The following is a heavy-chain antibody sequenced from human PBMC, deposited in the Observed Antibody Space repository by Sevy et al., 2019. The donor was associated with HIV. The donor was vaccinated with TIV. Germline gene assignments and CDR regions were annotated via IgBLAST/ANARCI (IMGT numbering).Heavy chain of an antibody. J-gene: IGHJ5*02. CDR2: IFHSGST. CDR1: GYXISSGYY. V-gene: IGHV4-38-2*02. Sequence: SETLSLTCAVSGYXISSGYYWGWIRQPPXXGLEXXXSIFHSGSTYYNPSLKSRVTISVDTSKNQFSLKLSSVTAADTAVYYCARDXQLIAAAARNWFDPWGQGTLVTVSS. CDR3: ARDXQLIAAAARNWFDP. D-gene: IGHD6-13*01.